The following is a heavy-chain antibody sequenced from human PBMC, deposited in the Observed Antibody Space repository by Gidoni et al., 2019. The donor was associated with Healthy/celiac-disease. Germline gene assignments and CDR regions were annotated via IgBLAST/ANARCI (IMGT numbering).Heavy chain of an antibody. CDR2: IYYSGST. CDR1: GGSISSYY. J-gene: IGHJ6*03. D-gene: IGHD3-3*01. V-gene: IGHV4-59*01. CDR3: ARELSITIFGSPYMDV. Sequence: QVQLQESGPGLVKPSETLSLTCTVSGGSISSYYWSWIRQPPGKGLEWIGYIYYSGSTNYNPSLKSRVTISVDTSKNQFSLKLSSVTAADTAVYYCARELSITIFGSPYMDVWGKGTTVTVSS.